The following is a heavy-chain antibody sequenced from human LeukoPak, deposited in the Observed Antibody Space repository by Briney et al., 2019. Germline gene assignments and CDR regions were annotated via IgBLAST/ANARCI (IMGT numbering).Heavy chain of an antibody. CDR1: GFTVSSNY. CDR3: ARGKGRYFDWLLFEGLDY. J-gene: IGHJ4*02. V-gene: IGHV3-53*01. D-gene: IGHD3-9*01. Sequence: GGSLRLSCAASGFTVSSNYMSWVRQATGKGLVWVSVLYSGGSTYYADSVKGRFTISRDNSKNTLYLQMNSLRAEDTAVYYCARGKGRYFDWLLFEGLDYWGQGTLVTVSS. CDR2: LYSGGST.